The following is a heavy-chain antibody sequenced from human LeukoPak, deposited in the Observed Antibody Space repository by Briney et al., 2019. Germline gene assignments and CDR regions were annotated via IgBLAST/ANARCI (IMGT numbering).Heavy chain of an antibody. CDR2: ISGSGGST. Sequence: GGSLRLSCAVSGFTFSSYAMSWVRHAPGKGLEWVSAISGSGGSTYYADSVKGRFTISRDNSKNTLYLQMNSLRAEDTAVYYCAKVAGSSAGWAPYYYYGMDVWGQGTTVTVSS. V-gene: IGHV3-23*01. J-gene: IGHJ6*02. CDR3: AKVAGSSAGWAPYYYYGMDV. CDR1: GFTFSSYA. D-gene: IGHD6-19*01.